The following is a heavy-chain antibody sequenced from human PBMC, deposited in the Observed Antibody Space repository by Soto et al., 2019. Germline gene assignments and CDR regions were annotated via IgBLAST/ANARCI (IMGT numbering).Heavy chain of an antibody. V-gene: IGHV6-1*01. J-gene: IGHJ3*02. Sequence: SQTLSLTCAISGDSVSSNSAAWNWIRQSPSRGLEWLGRTYYRSKWYNDYAVSVKSRITINPDTSKNQFSLQLTSVTPEDTAVYYCARDSPSYSSGWSRGGLDIWGQGTMVTVSS. D-gene: IGHD6-19*01. CDR3: ARDSPSYSSGWSRGGLDI. CDR1: GDSVSSNSAA. CDR2: TYYRSKWYN.